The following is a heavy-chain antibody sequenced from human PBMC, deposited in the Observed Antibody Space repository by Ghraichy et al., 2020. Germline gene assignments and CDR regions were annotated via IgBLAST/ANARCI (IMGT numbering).Heavy chain of an antibody. D-gene: IGHD6-13*01. CDR3: ARRIPDRKDMDV. V-gene: IGHV3-23*01. Sequence: GGSLRLSCAASGFTFSNYDMRWVRQAPVKGLEWVSTVTRNGGTTYADSVRGRLTISRDNSNNTVFLQLSSLRAEDTAVYYCARRIPDRKDMDVWGQGTTVTVS. CDR2: VTRNGGTT. J-gene: IGHJ6*02. CDR1: GFTFSNYD.